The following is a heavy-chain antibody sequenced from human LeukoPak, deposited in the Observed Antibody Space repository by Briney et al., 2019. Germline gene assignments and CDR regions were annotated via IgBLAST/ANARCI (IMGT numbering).Heavy chain of an antibody. Sequence: SVKVSCKASGGSFSSYVITWVRQAPGHGLEWMGRIIPVLGVSNFAQKFQGRVNIDADKSTNTAHMELSRLEPGDTAVYYCARGPYQLPLGRNYYYYYMDVWGKGTTVTVSS. CDR1: GGSFSSYV. D-gene: IGHD2-2*01. CDR3: ARGPYQLPLGRNYYYYYMDV. V-gene: IGHV1-69*04. J-gene: IGHJ6*03. CDR2: IIPVLGVS.